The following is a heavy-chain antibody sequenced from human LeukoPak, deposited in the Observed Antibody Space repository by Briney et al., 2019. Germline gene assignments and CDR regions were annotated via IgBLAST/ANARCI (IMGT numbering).Heavy chain of an antibody. CDR1: GFTFSSYS. Sequence: GGSLRLSCAASGFTFSSYSMNWVRQAPGKGLEGVSSISSSSSYIYYADSVKGRFTISRDNAKNSLYRQMNSLRAEDTAVYYCARDPTIPGSVYNYFDYWGQGTLVTVSS. CDR3: ARDPTIPGSVYNYFDY. D-gene: IGHD3-10*01. V-gene: IGHV3-21*01. J-gene: IGHJ4*02. CDR2: ISSSSSYI.